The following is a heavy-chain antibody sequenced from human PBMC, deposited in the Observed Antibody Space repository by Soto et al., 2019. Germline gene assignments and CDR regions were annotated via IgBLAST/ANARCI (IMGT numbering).Heavy chain of an antibody. CDR2: IWYDGSNK. CDR1: GFTFSSYG. J-gene: IGHJ6*02. CDR3: ARAQTVIYYYGMDV. D-gene: IGHD4-17*01. V-gene: IGHV3-33*01. Sequence: GGSLRLSCAASGFTFSSYGMHWVRQAPGKRLEWVAVIWYDGSNKYYADSVKGRFTISRDNSKNTLYLQMNSLRAEDAAVYYCARAQTVIYYYGMDVWGQGTTVTVSS.